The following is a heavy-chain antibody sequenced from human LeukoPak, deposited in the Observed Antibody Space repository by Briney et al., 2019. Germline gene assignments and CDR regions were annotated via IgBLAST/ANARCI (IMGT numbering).Heavy chain of an antibody. CDR1: GGSFSAYY. D-gene: IGHD2-15*01. CDR2: INHSGSI. Sequence: PSETLSLTCAVYGGSFSAYYWSWIRQPPGKGLEWIGEINHSGSINYNPSLKSRVTISVDTSKNQFSLRLSSVTAADTAVYYCASRIGAFDIWGQGTMVTVSS. V-gene: IGHV4-34*01. J-gene: IGHJ3*02. CDR3: ASRIGAFDI.